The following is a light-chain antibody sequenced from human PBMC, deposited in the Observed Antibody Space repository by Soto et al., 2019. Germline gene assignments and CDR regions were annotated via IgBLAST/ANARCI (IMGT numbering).Light chain of an antibody. J-gene: IGLJ1*01. Sequence: QSVLTQPPSASGSPGQSVTISCTGTSSDVGGYNYVSWYQQHPGKAPKLMIYDVSQRLSGVPDRFSGSKSGNTASLTVSGLQAEDEADYYCSSYAGTYIVFGTGTKVTVL. CDR1: SSDVGGYNY. V-gene: IGLV2-8*01. CDR2: DVS. CDR3: SSYAGTYIV.